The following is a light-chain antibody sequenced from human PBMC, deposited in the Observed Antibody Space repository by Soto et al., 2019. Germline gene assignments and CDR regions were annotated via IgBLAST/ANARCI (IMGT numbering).Light chain of an antibody. CDR3: QQLNAYPLT. CDR1: QGISSY. Sequence: DSQLTQSPSFLSASVWDRVTITCRASQGISSYLAWFQQKPGRAPNLLIYGASTLQSGVPSRFSGSGSGTDFTLTISNLQPEDFATYYCQQLNAYPLTFGQGTRLEIK. V-gene: IGKV1-9*01. CDR2: GAS. J-gene: IGKJ5*01.